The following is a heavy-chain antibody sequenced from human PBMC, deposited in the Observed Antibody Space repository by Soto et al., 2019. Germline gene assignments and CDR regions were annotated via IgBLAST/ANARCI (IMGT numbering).Heavy chain of an antibody. V-gene: IGHV4-38-2*02. J-gene: IGHJ5*02. Sequence: SETLSLTCAVSGDSIRNGYYCGWIRQPPGKGLEWIGSIFHSGITHYNPSLKSRVTISVHPSKNQFSLRLTSVTAADTAVYYCARDVDWFAPWGQGILVTVSS. CDR3: ARDVDWFAP. CDR1: GDSIRNGYY. CDR2: IFHSGIT.